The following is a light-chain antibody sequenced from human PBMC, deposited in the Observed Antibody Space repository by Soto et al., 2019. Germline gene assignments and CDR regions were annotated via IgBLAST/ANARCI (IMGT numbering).Light chain of an antibody. V-gene: IGKV3-11*01. Sequence: EIVLTQSPATLSLSPGERATLSCRASQSVSRYLVWYQQKPGQAPRLLIYDASNSAPGIPARFSGSGSGTVFTLTISSLEPEDFAVYCCQQRSNWPRTFGQGTKVEIK. CDR3: QQRSNWPRT. CDR1: QSVSRY. J-gene: IGKJ1*01. CDR2: DAS.